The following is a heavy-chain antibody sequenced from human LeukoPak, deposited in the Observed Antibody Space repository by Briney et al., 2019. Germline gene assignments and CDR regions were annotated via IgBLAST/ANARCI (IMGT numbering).Heavy chain of an antibody. V-gene: IGHV1-46*01. CDR2: INPSGGST. Sequence: GASVKVSCKASGYTFTSYYMHWVRQAPGQGLEWMGIINPSGGSTSYAQKFQGRVTMTRDTSTSTVYMELSSLRSEDTAVYYCATMYSSGWQVGRSRGGFDPWGQGTLVTVSS. J-gene: IGHJ5*02. CDR3: ATMYSSGWQVGRSRGGFDP. D-gene: IGHD6-19*01. CDR1: GYTFTSYY.